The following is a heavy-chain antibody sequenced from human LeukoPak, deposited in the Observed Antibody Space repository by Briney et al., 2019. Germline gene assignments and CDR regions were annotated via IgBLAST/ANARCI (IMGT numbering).Heavy chain of an antibody. CDR3: ARKGADYGDHDY. V-gene: IGHV1-2*02. CDR1: GYTFSGYY. Sequence: ASVKVSCKASGYTFSGYYIYWVRQAPGQGLEWMGWIYPNTGGTYYAQKFQGRVTMTRDTSISTDYMELSRLRSDDTAVYYCARKGADYGDHDYWGQGTLVTVSS. D-gene: IGHD4-17*01. CDR2: IYPNTGGT. J-gene: IGHJ4*02.